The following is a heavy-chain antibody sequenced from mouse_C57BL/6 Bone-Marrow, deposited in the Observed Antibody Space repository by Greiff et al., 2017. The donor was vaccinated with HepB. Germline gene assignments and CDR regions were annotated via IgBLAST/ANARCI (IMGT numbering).Heavy chain of an antibody. CDR1: GYAFSSYW. D-gene: IGHD1-1*01. CDR3: SREDYYGSSPSWFAY. CDR2: IYPGDGDT. V-gene: IGHV1-80*01. Sequence: VKLQESGAELVKPGASVKISCKASGYAFSSYWMNWVKQRPGKGLEWIGQIYPGDGDTNYNGKFKGKATLTADKSSSTAYMQLSSLTSEDSAVYFCSREDYYGSSPSWFAYWGQGTLVTVSA. J-gene: IGHJ3*01.